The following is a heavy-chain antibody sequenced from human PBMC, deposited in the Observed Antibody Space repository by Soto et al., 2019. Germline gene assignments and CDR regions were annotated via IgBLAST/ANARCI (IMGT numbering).Heavy chain of an antibody. CDR1: GYTVNNYA. D-gene: IGHD3-22*01. Sequence: QVQLLQSGAEVKEHGASVRVSCKASGYTVNNYAVSWVRQAPGQGLEWMGWYNPVIAYGQSAKKFQGRVSMTTDTSTNTAYMELKSLRSDDTAVYYCARNSSDFYGWLDPWGQGTLVTVSS. J-gene: IGHJ5*02. CDR2: YNPVIAYG. V-gene: IGHV1-18*04. CDR3: ARNSSDFYGWLDP.